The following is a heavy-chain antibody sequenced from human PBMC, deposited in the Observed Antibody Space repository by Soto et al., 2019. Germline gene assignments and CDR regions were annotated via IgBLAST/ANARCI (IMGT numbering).Heavy chain of an antibody. V-gene: IGHV3-74*01. CDR1: GFPFSSYW. CDR2: INSDGSST. Sequence: GGSLRLSCAASGFPFSSYWMHWVRQAPGKGLVWVSRINSDGSSTSYADSVKGRFTISRDNAKNTLYLQMNSLRAEDTAVYYCAREKSWSSWYEVYYYYYGMDVWGQGTTVTVSS. J-gene: IGHJ6*02. D-gene: IGHD6-13*01. CDR3: AREKSWSSWYEVYYYYYGMDV.